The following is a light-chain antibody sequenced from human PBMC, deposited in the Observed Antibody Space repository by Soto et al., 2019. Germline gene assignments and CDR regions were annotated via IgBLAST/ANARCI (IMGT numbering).Light chain of an antibody. V-gene: IGKV3-20*01. CDR1: QSVSSSY. Sequence: EIVLTQSPGTLSLSPGERATLSCRASQSVSSSYLAWYQQKPGQAPRLLIYGASSRATGIPDRFSGSGSGTDFTLTISILEPEDVAVYYCQQYGSSSWTFGQGTKVEIK. CDR3: QQYGSSSWT. J-gene: IGKJ1*01. CDR2: GAS.